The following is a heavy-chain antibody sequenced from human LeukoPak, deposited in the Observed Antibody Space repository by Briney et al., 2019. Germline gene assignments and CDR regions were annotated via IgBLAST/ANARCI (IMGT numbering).Heavy chain of an antibody. J-gene: IGHJ4*02. CDR2: IYHSGST. D-gene: IGHD5-12*01. V-gene: IGHV4-38-2*02. CDR1: GYSISSGYY. Sequence: SETLSLTCTVSGYSISSGYYWGWIRQPPGKGLEWIGSIYHSGSTYYNPSLKSRVTISVDTSKNQFPLKLSSVTAADTAVYYCARGGRYSGYVYYFDYWGQGTLVTVSS. CDR3: ARGGRYSGYVYYFDY.